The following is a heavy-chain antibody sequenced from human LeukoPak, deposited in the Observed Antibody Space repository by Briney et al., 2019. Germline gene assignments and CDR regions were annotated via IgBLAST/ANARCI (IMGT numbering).Heavy chain of an antibody. CDR1: GGSISSSSYY. Sequence: SETLSLTCTVSGGSISSSSYYWGWIRQPPGKGLEWIGSIYYSGSTYYNPSLKSRVTISVDTSKNQFSLKLSSVTAADTAVYYCARRSALLWFGESDWYFDLWGRGTLVTVSS. D-gene: IGHD3-10*01. CDR2: IYYSGST. CDR3: ARRSALLWFGESDWYFDL. V-gene: IGHV4-39*01. J-gene: IGHJ2*01.